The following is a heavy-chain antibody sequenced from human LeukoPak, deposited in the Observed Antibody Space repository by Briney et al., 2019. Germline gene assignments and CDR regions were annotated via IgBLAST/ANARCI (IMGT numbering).Heavy chain of an antibody. V-gene: IGHV1-2*02. J-gene: IGHJ6*03. CDR2: INPNSGGT. CDR3: ARSSRDGGTRGVIPIYYYYYYMDV. D-gene: IGHD3-10*01. CDR1: GYTFTGHY. Sequence: ASVKVSCKASGYTFTGHYMHWVRQAPGQGLEWMGWINPNSGGTNYAQKFQGRVTMTRNTSISTAYMELSSLRSEDTAVYYCARSSRDGGTRGVIPIYYYYYYMDVWGKGTTVTISS.